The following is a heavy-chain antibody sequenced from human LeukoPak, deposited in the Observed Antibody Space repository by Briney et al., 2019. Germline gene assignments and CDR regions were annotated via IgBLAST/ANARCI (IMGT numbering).Heavy chain of an antibody. V-gene: IGHV5-51*01. Sequence: GESLKISCKGSGYSFTSYWIGWVRQMPGKGLEWMGIIYPGDSDTRYSPSFQGQVTISADKSISTAYLQWSSLKASDTAIYYCARDASGYSYGYPGNWFDPWGQGTLVAVSS. D-gene: IGHD5-18*01. CDR3: ARDASGYSYGYPGNWFDP. J-gene: IGHJ5*02. CDR1: GYSFTSYW. CDR2: IYPGDSDT.